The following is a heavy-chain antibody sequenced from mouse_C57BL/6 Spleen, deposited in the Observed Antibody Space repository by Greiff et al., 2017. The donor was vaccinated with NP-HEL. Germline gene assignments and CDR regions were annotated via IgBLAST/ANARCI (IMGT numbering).Heavy chain of an antibody. CDR2: ISSGSSTI. CDR1: GFTFSDYG. V-gene: IGHV5-17*01. CDR3: ARHGDYPAWFAY. Sequence: EVQLQQSGGGLVKPGGSLKLSCAASGFTFSDYGMHWVRQAPEKGLEWVAYISSGSSTIYYADTVKGRFTISRDNAKNTLFLQMTSLRSEDTAMYYCARHGDYPAWFAYWGQGTLVTVSA. D-gene: IGHD2-4*01. J-gene: IGHJ3*01.